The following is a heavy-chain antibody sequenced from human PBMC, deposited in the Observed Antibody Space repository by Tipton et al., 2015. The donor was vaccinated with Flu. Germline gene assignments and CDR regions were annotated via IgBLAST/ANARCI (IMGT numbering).Heavy chain of an antibody. CDR3: ATHDCCGD. CDR1: EFTVRSNS. V-gene: IGHV3-53*01. J-gene: IGHJ4*02. D-gene: IGHD2-21*02. CDR2: IESDGKT. Sequence: SLRLPCAASEFTVRSNSMSWVRQAPGKGLEWVSVIESDGKTFYAGSVKGRFATYSDTSKNTVYLQMNSLRVDDTAVYYCATHDCCGDWGLGTLVTVSS.